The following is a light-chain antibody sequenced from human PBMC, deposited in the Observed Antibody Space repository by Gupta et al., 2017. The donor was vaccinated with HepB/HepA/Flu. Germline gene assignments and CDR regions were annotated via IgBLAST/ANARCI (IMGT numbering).Light chain of an antibody. J-gene: IGLJ1*01. CDR3: SSYRRSITSVGV. CDR2: DVS. Sequence: QSALTQPASVSGSPGQSITIPCPGTSSDVGGENYVSWYQQHPGKAPKFMIYDVSNRHSGGSNRFSSSKSGNTASMTITGLQSEEEADYYCSSYRRSITSVGVFGTGTKFTVL. V-gene: IGLV2-14*01. CDR1: SSDVGGENY.